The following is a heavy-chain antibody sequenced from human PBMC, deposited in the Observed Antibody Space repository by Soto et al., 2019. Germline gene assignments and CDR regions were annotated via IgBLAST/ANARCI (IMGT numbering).Heavy chain of an antibody. CDR2: IYYSGST. J-gene: IGHJ3*02. CDR1: GGSISSYY. D-gene: IGHD5-12*01. Sequence: SETLSLTCTVSGGSISSYYWSWIRQPPGKGLEWIGYIYYSGSTNYNPSLKSRVTISVDTSKTQFSLKLSSVTAADTAVYYCARRGGDGYNIGRAFDIWGQGTMVTVSS. CDR3: ARRGGDGYNIGRAFDI. V-gene: IGHV4-59*01.